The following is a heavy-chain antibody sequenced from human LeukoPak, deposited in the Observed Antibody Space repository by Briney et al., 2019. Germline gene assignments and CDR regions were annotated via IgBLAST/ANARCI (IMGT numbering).Heavy chain of an antibody. Sequence: PGGSLRLSCAASGFTFSSYSMNWVRQAPGKGLEWVSAISGSGGSTYYADSVKGRFTISRDNSKNTLYLQMNSLRAEDTAVYYCAKFYDFWSGPFDYWGQGTLVTVSS. J-gene: IGHJ4*02. V-gene: IGHV3-23*01. CDR2: ISGSGGST. D-gene: IGHD3-3*01. CDR1: GFTFSSYS. CDR3: AKFYDFWSGPFDY.